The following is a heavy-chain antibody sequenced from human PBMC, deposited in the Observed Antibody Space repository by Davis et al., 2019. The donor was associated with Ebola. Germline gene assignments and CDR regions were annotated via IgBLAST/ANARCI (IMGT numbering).Heavy chain of an antibody. CDR2: IIPIFGTA. CDR3: ARDYQTAMDRYYYYGMDV. J-gene: IGHJ6*02. CDR1: GGTFSSYA. D-gene: IGHD5-18*01. V-gene: IGHV1-69*06. Sequence: AASVKVSCKASGGTFSSYAISWVRQAPGQGLEWMGGIIPIFGTANYAQKFQGRVTITADKSTSTAYMELRSLRSDDTAVYYCARDYQTAMDRYYYYGMDVWGQGTTVTVSS.